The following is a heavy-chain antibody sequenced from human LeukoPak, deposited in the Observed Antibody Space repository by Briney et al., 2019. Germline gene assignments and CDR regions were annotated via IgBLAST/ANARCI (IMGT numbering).Heavy chain of an antibody. CDR1: GFTFSTYS. Sequence: GGSLRLSCAASGFTFSTYSMHWVRQAPGKGLDWVAFISSDGGNKYYADSVKGRFTISRDNSNNTLYLQMNSLQTEDTAVYYCTRGPWLGSYVLFDYWGQGTLVTLSS. CDR2: ISSDGGNK. CDR3: TRGPWLGSYVLFDY. J-gene: IGHJ4*02. D-gene: IGHD3-16*01. V-gene: IGHV3-30-3*01.